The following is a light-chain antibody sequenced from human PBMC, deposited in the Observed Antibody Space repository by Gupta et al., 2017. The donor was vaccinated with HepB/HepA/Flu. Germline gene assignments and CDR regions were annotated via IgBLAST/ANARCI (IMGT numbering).Light chain of an antibody. V-gene: IGLV8-61*01. CDR2: STN. Sequence: QTVVTQEPSFSVSPGGTVTLTCGLSSGSVSTSYYPSWYQQTPGQAPRTLIDSTNTRSSGVPDRFSGSIVGPKGALTITGAQAEDEGVDYCALYMGRSSDWVFGGGTKLTVL. J-gene: IGLJ3*02. CDR3: ALYMGRSSDWV. CDR1: SGSVSTSYY.